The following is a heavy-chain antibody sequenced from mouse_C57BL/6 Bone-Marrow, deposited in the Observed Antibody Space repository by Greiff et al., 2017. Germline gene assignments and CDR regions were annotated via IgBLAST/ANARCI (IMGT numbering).Heavy chain of an antibody. V-gene: IGHV1-56*01. J-gene: IGHJ3*01. CDR2: IFPCNGCT. CDR1: GYTFTSHW. Sequence: LVESGPELVRPGASVKISCKAPGYTFTSHWMQWVRQRPGQGLAWIGEIFPCNGCTYYNQKFKGKATLTVDTSSSTAYMQISSLTSEDSAVYFSANYDSGFAYWGQGTMVTVSA. D-gene: IGHD2-4*01. CDR3: ANYDSGFAY.